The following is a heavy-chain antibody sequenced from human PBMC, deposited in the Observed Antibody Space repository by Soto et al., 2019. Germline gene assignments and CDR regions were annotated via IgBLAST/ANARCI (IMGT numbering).Heavy chain of an antibody. CDR1: GFTFSSYG. D-gene: IGHD3-22*01. J-gene: IGHJ6*02. CDR3: ARDHYYDSSGYYYYYYGMEV. Sequence: PGGSLRLSCAASGFTFSSYGMHWVRQAPGKGLEWVAVIWYDGGNKYYADSVKGRFTSSRDNSKNTLYLQMNSLRAEDTAVYYCARDHYYDSSGYYYYYYGMEVWGQGTTVTVSS. V-gene: IGHV3-33*01. CDR2: IWYDGGNK.